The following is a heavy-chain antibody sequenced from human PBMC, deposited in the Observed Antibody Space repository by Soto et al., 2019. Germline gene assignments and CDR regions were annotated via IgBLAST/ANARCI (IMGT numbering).Heavy chain of an antibody. CDR3: AQSRGPDYDILTGPFDY. CDR2: IIPILGIA. CDR1: GYTFTRSG. Sequence: SVKVSCKASGYTFTRSGISWVRQAPGQGLEWMGRIIPILGIANYAQKFQGRVTITADKSTSTAYMELSSLRSEDTAVYYCAQSRGPDYDILTGPFDYWGQGTLVTAPQ. D-gene: IGHD3-9*01. J-gene: IGHJ4*02. V-gene: IGHV1-69*04.